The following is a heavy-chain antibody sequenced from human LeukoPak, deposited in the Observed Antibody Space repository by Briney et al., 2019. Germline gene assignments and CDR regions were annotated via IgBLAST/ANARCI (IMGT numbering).Heavy chain of an antibody. D-gene: IGHD6-6*01. Sequence: SETLSLTCTVSGGSISSYYWSWIRQPPGKGLEWIGYIYYSGSTNYNPSLKSRVTISVDTSKNQFSLKLSSVTAADTAVYYCARRRSGIAARLLDYYYYYMDVWGKGTTVIVSS. V-gene: IGHV4-59*01. J-gene: IGHJ6*03. CDR3: ARRRSGIAARLLDYYYYYMDV. CDR2: IYYSGST. CDR1: GGSISSYY.